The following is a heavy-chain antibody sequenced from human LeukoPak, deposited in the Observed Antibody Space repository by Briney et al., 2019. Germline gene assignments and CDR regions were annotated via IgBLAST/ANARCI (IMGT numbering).Heavy chain of an antibody. D-gene: IGHD3-22*01. CDR2: ISGSGGST. CDR1: GFTFSSYA. Sequence: SGGSLRLSCAASGFTFSSYAMSWVRQAPGKGLEWVSAISGSGGSTYYADSVKGRFTISRDNSKNTLYLQMNSLRAEDTAVYYCAKGSRRITMIVVVNPLDYWGQGTLVTVSS. J-gene: IGHJ4*02. CDR3: AKGSRRITMIVVVNPLDY. V-gene: IGHV3-23*01.